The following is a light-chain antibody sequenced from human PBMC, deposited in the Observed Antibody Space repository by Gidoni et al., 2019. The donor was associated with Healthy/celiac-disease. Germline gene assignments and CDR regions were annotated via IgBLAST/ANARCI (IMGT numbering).Light chain of an antibody. Sequence: DSQMTQSPSSLSASVGDGVTITCRPSQSISSYLNWYQPKPGKAPKFLIYDASSLQSGVPSRFSGSGSGTDFTLTISSLQPEDFATYYCQQSYRTPLTFGQGTKVEIK. J-gene: IGKJ1*01. CDR2: DAS. CDR1: QSISSY. V-gene: IGKV1-39*01. CDR3: QQSYRTPLT.